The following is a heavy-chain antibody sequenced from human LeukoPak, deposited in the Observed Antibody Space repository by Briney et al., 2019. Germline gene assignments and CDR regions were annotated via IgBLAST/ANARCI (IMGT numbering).Heavy chain of an antibody. J-gene: IGHJ6*02. CDR1: GGTFSSHT. D-gene: IGHD2-15*01. Sequence: GASVKVSCKASGGTFSSHTISWVRQAPGQGLEWMGIINPSGGSTSYAQKFQGRVTMTRDTSTSTVYMELSSLRSEDTAVYYCARVGVAPGTVVAATSNYYYYGMDVWGQGTTVTVSS. V-gene: IGHV1-46*01. CDR3: ARVGVAPGTVVAATSNYYYYGMDV. CDR2: INPSGGST.